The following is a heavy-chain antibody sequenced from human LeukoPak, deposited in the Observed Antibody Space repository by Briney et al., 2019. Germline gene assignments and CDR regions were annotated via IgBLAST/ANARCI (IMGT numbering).Heavy chain of an antibody. CDR2: IRDKANKYTT. CDR1: GFTFSGSA. V-gene: IGHV3-73*01. CDR3: IRYITSSDKNDC. J-gene: IGHJ4*02. Sequence: GGSLRLSCAASGFTFSGSALHWVRQASGKGLEWVGRIRDKANKYTTAYAPSVKGRFTISRDDSRNTAYLQMDSLKAEDSALYYCIRYITSSDKNDCWGQGTLVTVSS. D-gene: IGHD6-6*01.